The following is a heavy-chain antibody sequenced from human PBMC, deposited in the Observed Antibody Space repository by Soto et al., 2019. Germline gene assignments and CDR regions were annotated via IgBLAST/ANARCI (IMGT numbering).Heavy chain of an antibody. CDR3: AREPGYYDSSGYGIAYSDY. J-gene: IGHJ4*02. D-gene: IGHD3-22*01. V-gene: IGHV1-2*02. CDR1: GYTFTGYY. Sequence: ASVKVSCKASGYTFTGYYTHWVRQAPGQGLEWMGWINPNSGGTNYAQKFQGRVTMTRDTSISTAYMELSRLRSDDTAVYYCAREPGYYDSSGYGIAYSDYWGQGTLVTVSS. CDR2: INPNSGGT.